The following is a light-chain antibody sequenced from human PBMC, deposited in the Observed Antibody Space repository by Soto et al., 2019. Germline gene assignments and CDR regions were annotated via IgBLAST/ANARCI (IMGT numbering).Light chain of an antibody. Sequence: QSALTQPPSASGSPGQSVTISCTGTSSDVGGYNYVSWYQQHPGKAPKLMIYEVSTRPSGVPDRFSGSKSGNTASLTVSGLQAEDEADYYCSSYAGSNGEVFGGGTKLTVL. V-gene: IGLV2-8*01. CDR3: SSYAGSNGEV. CDR1: SSDVGGYNY. J-gene: IGLJ2*01. CDR2: EVS.